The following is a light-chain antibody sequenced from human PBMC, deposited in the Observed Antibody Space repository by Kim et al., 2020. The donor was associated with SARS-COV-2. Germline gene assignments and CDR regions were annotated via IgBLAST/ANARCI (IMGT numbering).Light chain of an antibody. CDR3: QQYNDWPPLT. CDR1: QSIRSK. Sequence: PGERASLSCRASQSIRSKLAWYQQKPGQAPRLLIYDASTRATGIPARFSGSGSWTEFTLSISSLQSEDFAVYYCQQYNDWPPLTFGGGTKVDIK. J-gene: IGKJ4*01. CDR2: DAS. V-gene: IGKV3-15*01.